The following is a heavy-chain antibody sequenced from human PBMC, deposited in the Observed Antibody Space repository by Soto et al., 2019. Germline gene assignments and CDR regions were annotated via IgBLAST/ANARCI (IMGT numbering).Heavy chain of an antibody. D-gene: IGHD3-10*01. V-gene: IGHV1-69*13. Sequence: GASVKVSCKASGGTFSSYAISWVRQAPGQGLEWMGGIIPIFGTANYAQKFQGRVTITADESTSTAYMELSSLRSEDTAVYYCARAPLAVTMVRGVTNWFDPWGQGTLVTVYS. J-gene: IGHJ5*02. CDR2: IIPIFGTA. CDR1: GGTFSSYA. CDR3: ARAPLAVTMVRGVTNWFDP.